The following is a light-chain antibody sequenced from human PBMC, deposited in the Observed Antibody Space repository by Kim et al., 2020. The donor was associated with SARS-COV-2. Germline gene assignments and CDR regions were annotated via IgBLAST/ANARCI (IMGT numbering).Light chain of an antibody. CDR1: SSDVGTYNR. CDR2: DVN. J-gene: IGLJ1*01. Sequence: QSALTQPPSVSASPGQSVTISCTGTSSDVGTYNRVSWYQQPPGTAPKVLIYDVNNRPSGVPDRFSGSKSGNTASLTISGLQAEDEADYYCSSYTGSSYVFGTGTKVTVL. V-gene: IGLV2-18*02. CDR3: SSYTGSSYV.